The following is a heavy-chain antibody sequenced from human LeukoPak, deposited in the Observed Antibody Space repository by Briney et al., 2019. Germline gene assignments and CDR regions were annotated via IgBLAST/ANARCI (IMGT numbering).Heavy chain of an antibody. CDR3: ARDMGTGYCSSPSCYAFDY. D-gene: IGHD2-2*01. Sequence: GGSLRLSCAASGFTFSRYAMSWVRQAPGKGLEWVSAISGSGTNTYYADSVKGRFTISRDNSKNTLYLQMNSLRTEDTAMYYCARDMGTGYCSSPSCYAFDYWGQGTLVTVSS. CDR1: GFTFSRYA. J-gene: IGHJ4*02. CDR2: ISGSGTNT. V-gene: IGHV3-23*01.